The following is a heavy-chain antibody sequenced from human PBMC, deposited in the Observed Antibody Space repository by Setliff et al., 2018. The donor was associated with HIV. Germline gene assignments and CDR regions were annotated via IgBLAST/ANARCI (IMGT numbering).Heavy chain of an antibody. CDR3: ARAGGTTGTTLDAFDI. CDR2: INLSGST. Sequence: ASVKVSCKASGSTFTSYYMHWVRQAPAQGLEWMGIINLSGSTIYAQEFQGRVTMTRDTSTSTVYMELSSLRSEDTAVYYCARAGGTTGTTLDAFDIWGQGTMVTVSS. D-gene: IGHD1-1*01. V-gene: IGHV1-46*01. CDR1: GSTFTSYY. J-gene: IGHJ3*02.